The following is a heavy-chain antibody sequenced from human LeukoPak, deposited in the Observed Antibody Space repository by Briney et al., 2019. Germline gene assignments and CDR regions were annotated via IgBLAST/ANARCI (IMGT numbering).Heavy chain of an antibody. V-gene: IGHV3-20*04. J-gene: IGHJ4*02. CDR2: ISWNSGSI. D-gene: IGHD1-26*01. Sequence: GGSPRLSCAASGFTFSSYAMSWVRQAPGKGLEWVSGISWNSGSIGYADSVKGRFTISRDNAKNSLYLQMNSLRAEDTAVYYCAREGHYSGSPPLGYWGQGTLVTVSS. CDR3: AREGHYSGSPPLGY. CDR1: GFTFSSYA.